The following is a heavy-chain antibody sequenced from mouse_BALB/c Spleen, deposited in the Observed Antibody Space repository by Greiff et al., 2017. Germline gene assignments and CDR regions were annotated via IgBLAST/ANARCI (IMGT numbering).Heavy chain of an antibody. CDR1: GFTFSSYG. D-gene: IGHD2-1*01. V-gene: IGHV5-17*02. Sequence: EVQRVESGGGLVQPGGSRKLSCAASGFTFSSYGMHWVRQAPEKGLEWVAYISSGSSTIYYADTVKGRFTISRDNPMNTLFLQMTSLRSEDTAMYDCARGNYGPYYAMDYWGQGTSVTVSS. J-gene: IGHJ4*01. CDR2: ISSGSSTI. CDR3: ARGNYGPYYAMDY.